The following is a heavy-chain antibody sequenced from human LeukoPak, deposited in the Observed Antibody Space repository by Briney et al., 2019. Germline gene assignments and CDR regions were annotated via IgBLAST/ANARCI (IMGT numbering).Heavy chain of an antibody. CDR1: GFIFSNYA. V-gene: IGHV3-23*01. J-gene: IGHJ4*02. Sequence: PGGSLRLSCAASGFIFSNYAMTWVRQAPGKGLEWVSIIGGVSESFYYADSVKGRFTVSRDNSKDTLYLQINSLRDEDTAVYYCAGGSYYGLDYWGQGSLVTVSS. CDR3: AGGSYYGLDY. D-gene: IGHD1-26*01. CDR2: IGGVSESF.